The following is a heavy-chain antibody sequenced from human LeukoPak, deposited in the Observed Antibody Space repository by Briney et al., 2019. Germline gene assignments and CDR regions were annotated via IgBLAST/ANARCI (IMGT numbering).Heavy chain of an antibody. CDR2: IYPGDSDT. Sequence: GESLKISCKGSGYSFTSYWIGWVRQMPGKGLEWMGIIYPGDSDTRYSPSFQGQVTISADKSISTAYLQWSSLKASDTAMYYCARTTYYYDSSGYYFDAFDTWGQGTMVTVSS. D-gene: IGHD3-22*01. J-gene: IGHJ3*02. CDR1: GYSFTSYW. V-gene: IGHV5-51*01. CDR3: ARTTYYYDSSGYYFDAFDT.